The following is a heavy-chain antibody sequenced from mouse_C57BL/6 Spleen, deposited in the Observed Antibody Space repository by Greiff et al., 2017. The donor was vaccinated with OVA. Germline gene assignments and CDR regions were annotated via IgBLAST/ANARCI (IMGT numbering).Heavy chain of an antibody. CDR2: ISDGGSYT. CDR3: ARERGPSS. Sequence: DVKLVESGGGLVKPGGSLKLSCAASGFTFSSYAMSWVRQTPEKRLEWVATISDGGSYTYYPDNVKGRFTISRDNAKNNLYLQMSHLKAEDTAMYYCARERGPSSWGQGTLVTVSA. J-gene: IGHJ3*01. CDR1: GFTFSSYA. V-gene: IGHV5-4*01.